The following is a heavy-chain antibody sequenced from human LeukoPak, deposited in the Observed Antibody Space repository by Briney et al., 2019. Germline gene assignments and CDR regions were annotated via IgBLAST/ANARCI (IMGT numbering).Heavy chain of an antibody. V-gene: IGHV3-53*05. D-gene: IGHD1-26*01. CDR1: GFIVSSNY. Sequence: GGSLRLSWAACGFIVSSNYMSGVRAPRGGGLEWVSVIYSGGNTYYADSVKGRFTISRDNSRNTLYLQMNSLRADDTAVYYCARDPSYALAWGERTLGTASS. CDR2: IYSGGNT. J-gene: IGHJ5*02. CDR3: ARDPSYALA.